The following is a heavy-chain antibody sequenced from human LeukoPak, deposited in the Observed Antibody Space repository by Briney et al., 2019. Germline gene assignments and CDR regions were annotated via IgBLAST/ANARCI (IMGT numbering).Heavy chain of an antibody. D-gene: IGHD7-27*01. Sequence: ASVKVSCKASGYTFTGYYMHWVRQAPGQGLERMGWINPNSGGTNYAQKFQGRVTMTRDTSISTAYMELSRLRSDDTAVYYCARDKLGISVFDYWGQGTLVTVSS. CDR1: GYTFTGYY. J-gene: IGHJ4*02. CDR2: INPNSGGT. V-gene: IGHV1-2*02. CDR3: ARDKLGISVFDY.